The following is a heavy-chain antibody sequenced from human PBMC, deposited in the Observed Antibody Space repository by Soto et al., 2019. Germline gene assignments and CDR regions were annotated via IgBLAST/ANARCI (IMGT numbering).Heavy chain of an antibody. CDR2: INHSGST. J-gene: IGHJ5*02. CDR1: GGSFSGYY. D-gene: IGHD1-7*01. CDR3: ARGSANWNFLNWFDP. V-gene: IGHV4-34*09. Sequence: PSETLSLTCAVYGGSFSGYYWSWIRQPPGKGLEWIGEINHSGSTYYNPSLKSRVTISVDTSKNQFSLKLSSVTAADTAVYYCARGSANWNFLNWFDPWGQGTLVTVS.